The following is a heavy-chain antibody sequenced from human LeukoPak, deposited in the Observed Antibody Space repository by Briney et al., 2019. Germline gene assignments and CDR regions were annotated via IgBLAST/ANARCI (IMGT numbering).Heavy chain of an antibody. CDR3: ARGGELWVY. Sequence: ASVKVSCKASGYTFTGYYMHWVRQATGQGLEWMGWMNPNSGNTGYAQKFQGRVTMTRNTSISTAYMELSSLRSEDTAVYYCARGGELWVYWGQGTLVTVSS. J-gene: IGHJ4*02. CDR2: MNPNSGNT. D-gene: IGHD3-16*01. CDR1: GYTFTGYY. V-gene: IGHV1-8*02.